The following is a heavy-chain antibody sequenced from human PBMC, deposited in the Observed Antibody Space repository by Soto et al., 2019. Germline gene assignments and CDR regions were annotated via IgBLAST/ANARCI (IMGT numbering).Heavy chain of an antibody. CDR2: IYYSGST. Sequence: QLQLQESGPGLVKPSETLSLTCTVSGGSISSSSYYWGWIRQPPGKGLEWIGSIYYSGSTYYNPSLKSRVTIPVDTSKNQFPLKLSPVTAADTAVYYCARQFRVRGFMGNWFDPWGQGTLVTVSS. CDR1: GGSISSSSYY. V-gene: IGHV4-39*01. CDR3: ARQFRVRGFMGNWFDP. J-gene: IGHJ5*02. D-gene: IGHD3-10*01.